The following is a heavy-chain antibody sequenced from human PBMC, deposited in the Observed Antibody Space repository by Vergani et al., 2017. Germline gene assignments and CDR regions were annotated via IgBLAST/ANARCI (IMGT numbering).Heavy chain of an antibody. CDR1: GFTFSNYA. CDR2: ISASDGTT. D-gene: IGHD1-26*01. V-gene: IGHV3-23*01. Sequence: EVQLLESGGGLVQPGGSLRLSCAASGFTFSNYAINWVRQAPGKGLEWVSAISASDGTTYFAASVKGRFTMSRDNSKNTVYLQMNSLRADDTAVYYCAKDGSTWPSRYFHYWGQGTLVTVSS. J-gene: IGHJ4*02. CDR3: AKDGSTWPSRYFHY.